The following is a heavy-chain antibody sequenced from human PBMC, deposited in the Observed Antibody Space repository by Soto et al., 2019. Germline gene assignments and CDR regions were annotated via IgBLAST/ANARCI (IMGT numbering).Heavy chain of an antibody. CDR2: ISSSGSVK. V-gene: IGHV3-48*02. CDR3: AREAASGSDF. Sequence: GGSLRLSCVGSGYIFSDYSMNWVRQAPGKGLEWVSYISSSGSVKYYADSAKGRFTVSRDNAKNSLSLQMNSLRDEDSAVYYCAREAASGSDFWGQGTLVPVS. D-gene: IGHD3-3*01. J-gene: IGHJ4*02. CDR1: GYIFSDYS.